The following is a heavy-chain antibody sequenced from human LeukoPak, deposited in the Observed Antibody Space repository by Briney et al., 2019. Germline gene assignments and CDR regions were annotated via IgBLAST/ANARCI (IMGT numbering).Heavy chain of an antibody. CDR1: GFTFSNYG. CDR2: SASTGRT. V-gene: IGHV3-21*01. J-gene: IGHJ5*02. CDR3: ARDSRRITGTYFNWFDP. D-gene: IGHD1-7*01. Sequence: GGSLRLSCAASGFTFSNYGMNWDRQAPGKGLEWVSGSASTGRTYYADSVKGRFTISGDNAKNSLSLQMNSLRAEDTAVYYCARDSRRITGTYFNWFDPWGQGTLVTVSS.